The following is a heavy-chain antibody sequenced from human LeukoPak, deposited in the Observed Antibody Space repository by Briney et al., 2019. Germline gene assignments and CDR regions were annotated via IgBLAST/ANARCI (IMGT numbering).Heavy chain of an antibody. CDR1: GYTFTSYY. Sequence: ASVKVSCKASGYTFTSYYMHWVRQAPGQGLEWMGIINPSGGSTSYAQKFQDRVTMTRDKSTSTVYMELSSLRSGDTAVYYCASLKNYYDSSGYLVTDAFDIWGQGTMVTVSS. V-gene: IGHV1-46*01. D-gene: IGHD3-22*01. J-gene: IGHJ3*02. CDR3: ASLKNYYDSSGYLVTDAFDI. CDR2: INPSGGST.